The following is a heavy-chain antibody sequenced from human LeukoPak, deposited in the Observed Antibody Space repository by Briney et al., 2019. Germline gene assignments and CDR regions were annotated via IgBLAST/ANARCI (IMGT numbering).Heavy chain of an antibody. D-gene: IGHD5-12*01. Sequence: GGSLRLSCAASGFTFTSYGMYWVRQAPGKGLEWVAVIRYDGSNKYYADSMKGRFTISRDNSKNTLYLQMNSLRAEDTAVYYCASELPTGVEGYSGYFDYWGQGTLVTVSS. CDR3: ASELPTGVEGYSGYFDY. CDR1: GFTFTSYG. J-gene: IGHJ4*02. CDR2: IRYDGSNK. V-gene: IGHV3-33*01.